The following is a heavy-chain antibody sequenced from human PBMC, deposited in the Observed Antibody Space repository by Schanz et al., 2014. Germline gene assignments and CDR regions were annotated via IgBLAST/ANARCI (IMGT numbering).Heavy chain of an antibody. CDR1: GFTFTNYA. Sequence: DVQLLESGGGLVQPGGSLRLSCAASGFTFTNYAMSWVRQAPGKGLEWVSALSEGGGGTHYADSVRGRFTISSDSSKNTLYLQMNSLRAEDTAVYYCAKGRFGELSAFDIWGQGTMVTVSS. J-gene: IGHJ3*02. CDR2: LSEGGGGT. D-gene: IGHD3-10*01. V-gene: IGHV3-23*01. CDR3: AKGRFGELSAFDI.